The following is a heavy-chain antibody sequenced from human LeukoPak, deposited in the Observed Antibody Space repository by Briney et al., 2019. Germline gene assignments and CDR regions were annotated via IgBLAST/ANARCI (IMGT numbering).Heavy chain of an antibody. J-gene: IGHJ4*02. CDR2: IYYSGSA. D-gene: IGHD6-13*01. Sequence: PSETLSLTCTVSGGSISSSSYYWGWIRQPPGKGLEWIGSIYYSGSAYYNPSLKSRVTISVDTSKNQFSLKLSSVTAADTAVYSCAKLIVAAAVDYWGQGTLVTVSS. CDR1: GGSISSSSYY. V-gene: IGHV4-39*01. CDR3: AKLIVAAAVDY.